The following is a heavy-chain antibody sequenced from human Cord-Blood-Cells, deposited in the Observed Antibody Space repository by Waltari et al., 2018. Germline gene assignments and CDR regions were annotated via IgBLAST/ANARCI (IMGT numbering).Heavy chain of an antibody. Sequence: QVQLLQSGAEVKKPGAPVNVSCKAYGYTFPSYDIICVRQAPGQGLEWMGWISAYNGNTNYAQKLQGRVTMTTDTSTSTAYMELRSLRSDDTAVYYCARDRRDSSSWFDYWGQGTLVTVSS. CDR1: GYTFPSYD. CDR2: ISAYNGNT. J-gene: IGHJ4*02. CDR3: ARDRRDSSSWFDY. D-gene: IGHD6-13*01. V-gene: IGHV1-18*01.